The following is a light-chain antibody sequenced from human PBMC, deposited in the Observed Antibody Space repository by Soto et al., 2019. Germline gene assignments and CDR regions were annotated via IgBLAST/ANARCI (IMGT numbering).Light chain of an antibody. CDR2: AAS. J-gene: IGKJ4*01. V-gene: IGKV1-39*01. CDR3: QQSYNTPLT. CDR1: QSISAY. Sequence: DIQMTQSPSSLSASVGDRVTITCRASQSISAYLNWYQQKPGKAPNLLIYAASSLQSGVPSRFSASGSGTDFSLTITNLQPEDLATYYCQQSYNTPLTFGGGTKVEIK.